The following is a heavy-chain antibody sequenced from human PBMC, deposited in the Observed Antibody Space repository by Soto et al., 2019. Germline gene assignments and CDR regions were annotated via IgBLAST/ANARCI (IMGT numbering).Heavy chain of an antibody. J-gene: IGHJ4*02. Sequence: EVQLVESGGGLVKPGGSLRLSCAASGFTFSSYTMNCVRQAPGKGLEWVSSISSSSNYIYYADSVKGRFTIARDNAKNSRYLQRNRLRAEDTAVYYCARGYDSFDYWGQGTLVTVSS. CDR3: ARGYDSFDY. CDR1: GFTFSSYT. D-gene: IGHD3-22*01. CDR2: ISSSSNYI. V-gene: IGHV3-21*01.